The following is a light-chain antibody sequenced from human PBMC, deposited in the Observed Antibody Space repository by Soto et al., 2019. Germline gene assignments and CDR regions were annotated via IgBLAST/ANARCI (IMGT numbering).Light chain of an antibody. J-gene: IGKJ1*01. V-gene: IGKV1-5*03. CDR2: GAS. Sequence: DIQMTQSPSTLSASVGDRVTITCRASQSISGWLAWYQQKPGKAPRLLIYGASSLQSGVPSRFSGSGSGTDFTLTISARQADDFATYYCQLYNAYTWTFGQGTKVEI. CDR3: QLYNAYTWT. CDR1: QSISGW.